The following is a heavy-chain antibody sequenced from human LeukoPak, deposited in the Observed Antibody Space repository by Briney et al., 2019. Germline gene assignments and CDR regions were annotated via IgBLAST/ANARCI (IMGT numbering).Heavy chain of an antibody. V-gene: IGHV3-21*01. CDR3: ARDSTYYYDSSGYYGY. CDR2: ISSSRYK. D-gene: IGHD3-22*01. Sequence: PGGSLRLSCAASGFTLSSYSMSSVRQAPRKGLEWVSSISSSRYKYYADSVKGRFTISRDKAKNPLYLQMNSLRAEDTAVYYCARDSTYYYDSSGYYGYWGQGTLVTVSS. J-gene: IGHJ4*02. CDR1: GFTLSSYS.